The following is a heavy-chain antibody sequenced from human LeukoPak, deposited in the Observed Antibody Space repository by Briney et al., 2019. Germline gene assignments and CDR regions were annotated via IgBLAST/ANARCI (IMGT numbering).Heavy chain of an antibody. V-gene: IGHV4-38-2*02. Sequence: SETLSLTCTVSGYSISSGYYWGWIRQPPGKGLEWIGNIYHSGGTYYNPSLKSRVTISVDTSENQFSLKLNSVTAADTAVYYCASLSPGYSSGETDYWGQGTLVTVSS. CDR1: GYSISSGYY. J-gene: IGHJ4*02. D-gene: IGHD6-19*01. CDR2: IYHSGGT. CDR3: ASLSPGYSSGETDY.